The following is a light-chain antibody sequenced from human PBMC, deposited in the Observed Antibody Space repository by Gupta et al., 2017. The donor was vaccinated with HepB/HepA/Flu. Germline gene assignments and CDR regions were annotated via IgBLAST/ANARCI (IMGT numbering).Light chain of an antibody. CDR1: QSVLYSSNNKNY. J-gene: IGKJ1*01. V-gene: IGKV4-1*01. Sequence: DIVMTQSPDSLAVSLGERATINCKSSQSVLYSSNNKNYLAWYQQKPGQPPKLLIYWASTRKSGVPDRFSGSGSGTDFSLTISSLQAEDVAVYYCQQYYSRPPTFGQGTKVEIK. CDR2: WAS. CDR3: QQYYSRPPT.